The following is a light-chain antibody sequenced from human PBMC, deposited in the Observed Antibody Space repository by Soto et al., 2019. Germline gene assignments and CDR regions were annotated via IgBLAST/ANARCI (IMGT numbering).Light chain of an antibody. Sequence: QSVLTQPPSASGTPGQRVTISCSGSSSNIGSNYVYWYQQLPGTAPKLLMYRNNKRPSGVPDRFSGSQSGTSASLAISGLRSEDEADYYCAAWDDSLSGGVFGGGTKLTVL. V-gene: IGLV1-47*01. CDR3: AAWDDSLSGGV. CDR1: SSNIGSNY. J-gene: IGLJ2*01. CDR2: RNN.